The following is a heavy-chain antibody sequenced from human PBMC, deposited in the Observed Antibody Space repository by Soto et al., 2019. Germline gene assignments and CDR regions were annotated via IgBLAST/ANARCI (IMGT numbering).Heavy chain of an antibody. D-gene: IGHD7-27*01. Sequence: QITLKESCPTLVKPTQTLTLTCTFSGFSLSTSGVGVGWIRQPPGKALEWLAFLYWDDDKRYSPSLKSRLTITTDTSKNQVLLTMTNLDPVDTATYYCARTSVNWGSRGLVDYWGQGTPGTVA. CDR1: GFSLSTSGVG. V-gene: IGHV2-5*02. CDR3: ARTSVNWGSRGLVDY. J-gene: IGHJ4*02. CDR2: LYWDDDK.